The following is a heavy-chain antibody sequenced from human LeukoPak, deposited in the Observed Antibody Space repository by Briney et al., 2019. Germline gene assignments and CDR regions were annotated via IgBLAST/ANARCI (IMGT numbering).Heavy chain of an antibody. D-gene: IGHD3-10*01. J-gene: IGHJ4*02. CDR3: ARAWGLTMVRGVNDY. CDR2: ISAYNGNT. Sequence: ASVKVSCKASGYTFTSYGISWVRQAPGQGLEWMGWISAYNGNTNYAQKLQGRVTMTTDTSTSTAYMELRSLRSDDTAVYYCARAWGLTMVRGVNDYWGQGTLVTVSS. V-gene: IGHV1-18*01. CDR1: GYTFTSYG.